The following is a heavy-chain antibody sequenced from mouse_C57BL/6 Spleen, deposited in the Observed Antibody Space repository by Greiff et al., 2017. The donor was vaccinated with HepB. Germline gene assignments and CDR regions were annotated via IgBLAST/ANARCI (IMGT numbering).Heavy chain of an antibody. CDR1: GYSFTGYY. Sequence: VQLKHSGPELVKPGASVKISCKASGYSFTGYYMNWVKQSPEKSLEWIGEINPSTGGTTYNQKFKAKATLTVDKSSSTAYMQLKSLTSEDSAVYYCARGGTGSIDYWGQGTTLTVSS. V-gene: IGHV1-42*01. CDR2: INPSTGGT. D-gene: IGHD3-3*01. J-gene: IGHJ2*01. CDR3: ARGGTGSIDY.